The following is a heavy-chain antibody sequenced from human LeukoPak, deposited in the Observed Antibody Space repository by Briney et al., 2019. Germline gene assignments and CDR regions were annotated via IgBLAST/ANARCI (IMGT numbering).Heavy chain of an antibody. CDR3: VLQGASPWDY. Sequence: QAGGSLRLSCAASGFTFSSYWMHWVRQAPGKGLEWVAVRSYDGSNKYYADSVKGRFTISRDNSKNTLYLQMNSLRAEDTAVYYCVLQGASPWDYWGQGTLVTVSS. D-gene: IGHD1-26*01. J-gene: IGHJ4*02. CDR1: GFTFSSYW. V-gene: IGHV3-30*03. CDR2: RSYDGSNK.